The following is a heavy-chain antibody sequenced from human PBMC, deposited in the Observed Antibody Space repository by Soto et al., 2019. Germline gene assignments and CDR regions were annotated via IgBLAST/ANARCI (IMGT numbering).Heavy chain of an antibody. Sequence: EVQLLESGGGLVQPGGSLRLSCAASGFTFSSYAMSWVRQAPGKGLEWVSAIRGSGGSTYYADSVKGRFTTSRDNPKPTLSLPMTPLRAEDTAAYYCAKVIAAAGTGYWFDPWGQGTLVTVSS. CDR2: IRGSGGST. D-gene: IGHD6-13*01. J-gene: IGHJ5*02. CDR3: AKVIAAAGTGYWFDP. CDR1: GFTFSSYA. V-gene: IGHV3-23*01.